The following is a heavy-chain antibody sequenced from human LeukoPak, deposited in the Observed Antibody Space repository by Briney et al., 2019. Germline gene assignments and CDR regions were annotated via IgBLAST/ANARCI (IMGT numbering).Heavy chain of an antibody. D-gene: IGHD5-12*01. Sequence: ASVTVSYKASGYTFTSYGISWVRPAPGQGLEWMGWISAYNGNTNYAQKLQGRVTMTTDTSTSTAYMELRSLRSDDTAVYYCARGAATIPPYYYYGMDVWGQGTTVTVSS. CDR3: ARGAATIPPYYYYGMDV. CDR2: ISAYNGNT. CDR1: GYTFTSYG. J-gene: IGHJ6*02. V-gene: IGHV1-18*01.